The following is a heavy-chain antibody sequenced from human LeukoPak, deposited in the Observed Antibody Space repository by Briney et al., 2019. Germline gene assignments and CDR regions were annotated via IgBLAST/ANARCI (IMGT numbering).Heavy chain of an antibody. CDR2: INPNSGGT. V-gene: IGHV1-2*04. J-gene: IGHJ6*02. Sequence: VASVKVSCKASGYTFTGYYMHWVRQAPGQGLEWMGWINPNSGGTNYAQKFQGWVTMTRDTSISTAYMELSRLRSDDTAVYYCAREYPGYCSGGSCYYHYYYGMDVWGQGTTVTVSS. D-gene: IGHD2-15*01. CDR3: AREYPGYCSGGSCYYHYYYGMDV. CDR1: GYTFTGYY.